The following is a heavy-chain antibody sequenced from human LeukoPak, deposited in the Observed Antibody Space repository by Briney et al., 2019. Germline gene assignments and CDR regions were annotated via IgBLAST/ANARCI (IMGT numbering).Heavy chain of an antibody. Sequence: GGSLRLSCAASGFTFSSYSMSWVRQAPGKGLEWVSAISGSGGSTYYADSVKGRFTISRDNSKNTLYLQMNSLRAEDTAVYYCAKDARLRAAAGTSHSDYWGQGTLVTVSS. J-gene: IGHJ4*02. CDR3: AKDARLRAAAGTSHSDY. D-gene: IGHD6-13*01. CDR2: ISGSGGST. V-gene: IGHV3-23*01. CDR1: GFTFSSYS.